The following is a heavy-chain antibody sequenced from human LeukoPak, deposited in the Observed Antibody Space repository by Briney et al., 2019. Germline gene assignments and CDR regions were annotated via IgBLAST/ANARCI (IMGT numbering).Heavy chain of an antibody. CDR2: IYYSGST. J-gene: IGHJ4*02. V-gene: IGHV4-39*01. Sequence: SETLSLTCTVSGGSISTTGYYWGWIRQPPGKGLDCIGSIYYSGSTYYNPSLKSRVTISVDTSKNHLSLKLSSVTAADTAVYYCARFGSNYFDYWGQGTLVTVSS. CDR1: GGSISTTGYY. CDR3: ARFGSNYFDY. D-gene: IGHD3-3*01.